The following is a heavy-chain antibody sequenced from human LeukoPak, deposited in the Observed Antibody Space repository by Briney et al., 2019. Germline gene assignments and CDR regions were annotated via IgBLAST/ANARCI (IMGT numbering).Heavy chain of an antibody. V-gene: IGHV1-18*01. CDR3: ARDRWRDGSSSFDN. Sequence: GASVKVSCKASGYTFTSYGISWVRQAPGQGLEWMGWISTYNGKTGYAQKVQGRVTMTTDTSTSTAYMELRSLRSDDTAVYYCARDRWRDGSSSFDNWGQGTLVTVSS. CDR1: GYTFTSYG. CDR2: ISTYNGKT. D-gene: IGHD6-6*01. J-gene: IGHJ4*02.